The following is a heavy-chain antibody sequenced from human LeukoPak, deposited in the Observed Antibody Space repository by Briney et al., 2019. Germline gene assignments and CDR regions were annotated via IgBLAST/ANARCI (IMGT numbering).Heavy chain of an antibody. CDR2: ISAYNGNT. J-gene: IGHJ4*02. D-gene: IGHD3-10*01. V-gene: IGHV1-18*01. CDR3: ARERHYYGSGSPFDY. Sequence: ASVKVSCKASGYTFTSYGISWVRQAPGQGLEWMGWISAYNGNTNYAQKLQGRVTMTTDTSTSTAYMELRSLRSDDTAVYYCARERHYYGSGSPFDYWGQGTLVTVSS. CDR1: GYTFTSYG.